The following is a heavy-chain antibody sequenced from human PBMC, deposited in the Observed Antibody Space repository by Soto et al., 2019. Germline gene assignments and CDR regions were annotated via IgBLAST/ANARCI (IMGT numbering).Heavy chain of an antibody. CDR3: ARERGSMPVNNMPHALEV. CDR2: NIPIFDIV. J-gene: IGHJ6*02. D-gene: IGHD2-2*01. V-gene: IGHV1-69*01. Sequence: QVQLVQSGAEVRKPGSSVMVSCKVSGGTFRTHGFSWVRQAPGQGLEWIGGNIPIFDIVAYAQKFQGRVTFTAEDSTTTAHMEMGGLTSEDTAVYFCARERGSMPVNNMPHALEVWGQGTKVTVSS. CDR1: GGTFRTHG.